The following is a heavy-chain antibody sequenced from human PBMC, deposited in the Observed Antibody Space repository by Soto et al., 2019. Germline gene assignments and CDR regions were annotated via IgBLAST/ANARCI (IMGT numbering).Heavy chain of an antibody. CDR1: GGSVSSGDYY. J-gene: IGHJ4*02. CDR2: IYDSGTT. D-gene: IGHD3-10*01. CDR3: ARDRGDGSGNYCFDL. V-gene: IGHV4-31*03. Sequence: QVQLRESGPGLVKPSETLSLTCTVSGGSVSSGDYYWSWIRQPPGKGLEWIAYIYDSGTTYYNPSHKSRVTISADTSKNHFSLNLRSVTAADTAVYYCARDRGDGSGNYCFDLWGQGTLVTVSS.